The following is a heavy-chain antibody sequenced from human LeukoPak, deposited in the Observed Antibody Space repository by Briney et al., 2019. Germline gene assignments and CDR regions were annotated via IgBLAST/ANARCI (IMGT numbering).Heavy chain of an antibody. D-gene: IGHD3-16*01. CDR1: GFTFSSYA. V-gene: IGHV3-23*01. J-gene: IGHJ5*02. Sequence: GGSLRLSCAASGFTFSSYAMSWVRQAPGKGLEWVSAISGSGGSTYYADSVKGRFTISRDNAKNSLYLQMNSLRAEDTAVYYCARERLRFPNWFDPWGQGTLVTVSS. CDR3: ARERLRFPNWFDP. CDR2: ISGSGGST.